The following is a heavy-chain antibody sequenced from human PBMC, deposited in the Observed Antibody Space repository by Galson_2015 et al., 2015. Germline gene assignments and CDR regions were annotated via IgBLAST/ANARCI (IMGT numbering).Heavy chain of an antibody. CDR3: AKDGATGCGPQKGWYFDL. V-gene: IGHV3-74*01. CDR2: ILGDGGST. CDR1: GFTFSSYG. Sequence: SLRLSCAASGFTFSSYGMHWVRQPPGKGLEWVSGILGDGGSTSYADSVKGRFTISRDNSKNTLYLQMNRLRAEDTAVYYCAKDGATGCGPQKGWYFDLWGRGTLVTVSS. D-gene: IGHD1-14*01. J-gene: IGHJ2*01.